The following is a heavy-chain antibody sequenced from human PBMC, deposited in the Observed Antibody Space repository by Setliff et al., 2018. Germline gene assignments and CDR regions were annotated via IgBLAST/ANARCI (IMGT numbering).Heavy chain of an antibody. V-gene: IGHV4-39*07. CDR3: ARGGTFRYFDY. CDR1: GASLSSGTYY. Sequence: SETLSLTCTVSGASLSSGTYYWGWIRQPPGKGLEWIGRIYYRGDTYYNASLKSRVTMSVDKSRNQFSLRLTSVTAADTAVYYCARGGTFRYFDYWGQGTPVTVSS. CDR2: IYYRGDT. J-gene: IGHJ4*02. D-gene: IGHD5-12*01.